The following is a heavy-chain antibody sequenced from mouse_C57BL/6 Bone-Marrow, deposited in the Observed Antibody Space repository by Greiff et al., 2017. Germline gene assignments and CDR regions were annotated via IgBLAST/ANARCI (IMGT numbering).Heavy chain of an antibody. CDR1: GYAFSSSW. Sequence: QVQLKQSGPELVKPGASVKISCKASGYAFSSSWMNWVKQRPGKGLEWIGRIYPGDGDTNYNGKFKGKATLTADKSSSTAYMQLSSLTSAYSAVYFGARAPYYSNYASWFAYWGQGTLVTVSA. CDR3: ARAPYYSNYASWFAY. V-gene: IGHV1-82*01. J-gene: IGHJ3*01. CDR2: IYPGDGDT. D-gene: IGHD2-5*01.